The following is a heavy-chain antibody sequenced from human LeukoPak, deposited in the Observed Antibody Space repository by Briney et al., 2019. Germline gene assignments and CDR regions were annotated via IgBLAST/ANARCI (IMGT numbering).Heavy chain of an antibody. CDR1: GGSISSGSYY. Sequence: RSSETLSLTCTVSGGSISSGSYYWSWIRQPPGRGLEWIGNIYRSGSTSYNPSLKSRVTISVDTSKNQFSLKVNSVTAADTAVYYCARRHSSGWFYYWGQGTLVTVSS. CDR3: ARRHSSGWFYY. CDR2: IYRSGST. D-gene: IGHD6-19*01. V-gene: IGHV4-39*07. J-gene: IGHJ4*02.